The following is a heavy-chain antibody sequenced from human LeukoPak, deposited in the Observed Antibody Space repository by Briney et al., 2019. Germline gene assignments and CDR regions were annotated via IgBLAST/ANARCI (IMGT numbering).Heavy chain of an antibody. Sequence: PGGSLRLSCTTSGFNFKDYAVTWVRQAPGKGLEWVGFIRNKAYGATTQYAASVKGRFTISRDDSKNVADLQMHNLTTEETAVYYCTEGPANNHSWSGNDDNWLRPGRQGPLVPVSS. CDR1: GFNFKDYA. D-gene: IGHD3-3*01. J-gene: IGHJ5*02. CDR2: IRNKAYGATT. V-gene: IGHV3-49*04. CDR3: TEGPANNHSWSGNDDNWLRP.